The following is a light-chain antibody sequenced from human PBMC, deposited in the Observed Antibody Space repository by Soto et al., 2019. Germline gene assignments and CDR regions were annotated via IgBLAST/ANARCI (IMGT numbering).Light chain of an antibody. J-gene: IGLJ1*01. Sequence: QSALTQPRSVSGSPGQSVTISCTGTSIDVGGYDYVSWYQQHPGKAPKLMIFDVSKRPSGVPDRFSGSKSGSTASLTISGLQADDEADYYCCSYAGAFYVVGTGTKVTVL. V-gene: IGLV2-11*01. CDR3: CSYAGAFYV. CDR1: SIDVGGYDY. CDR2: DVS.